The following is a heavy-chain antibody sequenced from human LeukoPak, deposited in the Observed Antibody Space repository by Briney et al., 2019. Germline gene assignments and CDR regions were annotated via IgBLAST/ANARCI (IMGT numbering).Heavy chain of an antibody. CDR2: INPHSGKT. J-gene: IGHJ5*02. CDR3: ARLSSHYGDYKVDP. CDR1: GYPFSNYD. D-gene: IGHD4-17*01. V-gene: IGHV1-8*01. Sequence: GASVKVSCKTSGYPFSNYDINWVRQATGQGLERMGWINPHSGKTGYAQKFQGRVTMTTDTSASTAYMELSSLRSEDTAVYYCARLSSHYGDYKVDPWGQGTLVTVSS.